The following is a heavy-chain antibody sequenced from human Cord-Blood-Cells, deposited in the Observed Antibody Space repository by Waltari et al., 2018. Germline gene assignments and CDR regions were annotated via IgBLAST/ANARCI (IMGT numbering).Heavy chain of an antibody. V-gene: IGHV1-69*01. CDR3: AGARPTGDRDWYFDL. Sequence: QVQLVQSGAEVKKPGSSVKVSCKASGGTFSSYAISWGGPAPGQGLEWMGGIIPIFGTANYAQKFQGRVTITADESTSTAYMELSSLRSEDTAVYYCAGARPTGDRDWYFDLWGRGTLVTVSS. CDR2: IIPIFGTA. D-gene: IGHD7-27*01. J-gene: IGHJ2*01. CDR1: GGTFSSYA.